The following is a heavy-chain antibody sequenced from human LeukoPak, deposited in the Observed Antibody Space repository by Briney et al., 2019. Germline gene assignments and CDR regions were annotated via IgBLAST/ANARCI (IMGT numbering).Heavy chain of an antibody. J-gene: IGHJ2*01. CDR2: SSGSGVTT. CDR1: GFTFSSYV. Sequence: GGSLRLSCAVSGFTFSSYVMNWVRQAPGKGLEWVSGSSGSGVTTYYADSVKGRFTISRDNSKHNLYLQMNSLRAEDKTPYYCARGEGSGSYYKRYFDLWGRGTLVTVSS. CDR3: ARGEGSGSYYKRYFDL. V-gene: IGHV3-23*01. D-gene: IGHD3-10*01.